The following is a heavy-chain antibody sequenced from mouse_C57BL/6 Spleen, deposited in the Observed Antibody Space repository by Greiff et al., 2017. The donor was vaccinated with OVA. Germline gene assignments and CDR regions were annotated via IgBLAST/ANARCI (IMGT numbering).Heavy chain of an antibody. D-gene: IGHD2-3*01. J-gene: IGHJ2*01. V-gene: IGHV1-59*01. CDR1: GYTFTSYW. Sequence: VQLQQPGAELVRPGTSVKLSCKASGYTFTSYWMHWVKQRPGQGLEWIGVIDPSDSYTTYNQKFKGKATLTVDTSSSTAYMQLRILTSEVSAVYYCARRIYDLYYFDYWGQGTTLTVSS. CDR2: IDPSDSYT. CDR3: ARRIYDLYYFDY.